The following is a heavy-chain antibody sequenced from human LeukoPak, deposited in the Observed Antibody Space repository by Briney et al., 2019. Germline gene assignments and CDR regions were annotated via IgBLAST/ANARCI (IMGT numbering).Heavy chain of an antibody. CDR1: GYIFTSYG. CDR2: ISVYDNTT. J-gene: IGHJ5*02. D-gene: IGHD3-9*01. CDR3: ARPMYYDILTGENWFDP. Sequence: ASVKVSCKASGYIFTSYGINWVRQAPGQGLEWTGWISVYDNTTNYAQKLQGRVTMTTDTSTSTAYMELRSLRSDDTAVYYCARPMYYDILTGENWFDPWGQGTLVTISS. V-gene: IGHV1-18*01.